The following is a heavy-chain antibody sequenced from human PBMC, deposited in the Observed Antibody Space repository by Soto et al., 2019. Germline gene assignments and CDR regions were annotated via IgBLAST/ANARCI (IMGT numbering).Heavy chain of an antibody. CDR2: ISGSGGRT. V-gene: IGHV3-23*01. J-gene: IGHJ4*02. CDR1: GFTFSSYG. CDR3: AKDGGRYDFDH. D-gene: IGHD1-26*01. Sequence: GGSLRLSCGASGFTFSSYGMRWVRQAPGKGLEWVSAISGSGGRTYYADSVKGRITISRDNSKNTLHLQMNSLRAEDTAVYYCAKDGGRYDFDHWGQGTLVTVSS.